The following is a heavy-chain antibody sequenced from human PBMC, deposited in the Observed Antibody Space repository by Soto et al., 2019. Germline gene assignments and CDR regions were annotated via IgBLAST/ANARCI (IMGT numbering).Heavy chain of an antibody. V-gene: IGHV1-18*01. Sequence: ASVKVSCKASGYTFTSYGISWVRQAPGQGLEWMGWISAYNGNTNYAQKLQGRVTMTTDTSTSTAYMELRSLRSDDTAVYYCARDVPDGAWLGRSLFDYWGQGTLVTVSS. D-gene: IGHD6-19*01. CDR2: ISAYNGNT. CDR3: ARDVPDGAWLGRSLFDY. J-gene: IGHJ4*02. CDR1: GYTFTSYG.